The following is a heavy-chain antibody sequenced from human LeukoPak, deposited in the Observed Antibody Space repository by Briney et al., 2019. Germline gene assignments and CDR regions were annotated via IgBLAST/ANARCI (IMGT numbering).Heavy chain of an antibody. CDR2: ISGSGDNT. V-gene: IGHV3-23*01. CDR1: GFTFSTYA. J-gene: IGHJ4*02. D-gene: IGHD3-3*01. Sequence: PGGSLRLSCAASGFTFSTYAMTWVRQAPGKGLEWVSAISGSGDNTYYADSVKGRFTISRDNSKNTLYLQMNSLRAEDTAVYYCAKDGLEWLLWKGVFDYWGQGTLVTVSS. CDR3: AKDGLEWLLWKGVFDY.